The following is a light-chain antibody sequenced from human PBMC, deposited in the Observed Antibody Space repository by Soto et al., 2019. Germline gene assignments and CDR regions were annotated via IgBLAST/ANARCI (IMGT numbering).Light chain of an antibody. Sequence: EIVLTQSPGTLSLSPGERATLSCRASQSVSSSYLAWYQQKPGQAPRLLIYGASSRATGIPDRFSGSGSGTDFTLTISRLEPEDFAVYYCQQYGSSPPFTCGAGTKVDIK. V-gene: IGKV3-20*01. CDR3: QQYGSSPPFT. CDR2: GAS. CDR1: QSVSSSY. J-gene: IGKJ3*01.